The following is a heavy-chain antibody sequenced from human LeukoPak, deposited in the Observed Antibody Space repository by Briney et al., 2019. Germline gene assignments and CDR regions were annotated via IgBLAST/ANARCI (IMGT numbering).Heavy chain of an antibody. D-gene: IGHD3-9*01. CDR1: GGPKSSYH. CDR2: IYDNVST. CDR3: ARGMRYFDPDY. V-gene: IGHV4-59*01. Sequence: AETLSLTCTVSGGPKSSYHWSWIRQPPGKGLEWIGYIYDNVSTHYNPSLKSRVTISADTSKNQFSLELSSVTAADTAAYYCARGMRYFDPDYWGQGTLVTVAS. J-gene: IGHJ4*02.